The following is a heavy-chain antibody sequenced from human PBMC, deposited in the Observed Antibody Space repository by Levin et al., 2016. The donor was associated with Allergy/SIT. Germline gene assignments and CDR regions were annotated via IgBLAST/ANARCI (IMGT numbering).Heavy chain of an antibody. D-gene: IGHD5-18*01. Sequence: GESLKISCAASGFTFSGSAVHWVRQASGKGLEWIGRIRANSHSFATAYAASVTGRFTISRDDSKNTAYLQMSSLKTEDTAVYYCTGPSSSDTVLVTRAFDVWGQGTVVTVSS. J-gene: IGHJ3*01. CDR3: TGPSSSDTVLVTRAFDV. V-gene: IGHV3-73*01. CDR1: GFTFSGSA. CDR2: IRANSHSFAT.